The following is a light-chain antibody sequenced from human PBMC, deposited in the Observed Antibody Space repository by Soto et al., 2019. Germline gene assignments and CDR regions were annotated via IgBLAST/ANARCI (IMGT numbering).Light chain of an antibody. CDR1: QSVNSN. CDR2: YAS. CDR3: QQYNNWPLT. J-gene: IGKJ4*01. V-gene: IGKV3-15*01. Sequence: EIVMTQSPATLSVSPGERATLSCRASQSVNSNLAWYQQKPGQAPRLLISYASSRATGIPARFSGSGSGTEFPLTISSLQSEDFAVYYCQQYNNWPLTFGGGTKVEIK.